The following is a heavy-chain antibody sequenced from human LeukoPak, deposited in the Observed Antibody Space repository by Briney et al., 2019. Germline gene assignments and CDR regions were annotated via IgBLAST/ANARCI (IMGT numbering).Heavy chain of an antibody. D-gene: IGHD2-2*01. CDR1: GYSIMNGYY. CDR3: ARLGYCNRVSCYGWFDP. J-gene: IGHJ5*02. CDR2: IYHSGST. Sequence: SETLSLTCTVSGYSIMNGYYWGWIRQPPGKGLEWIGSIYHSGSTYHNPSLKSRVTMSADTSKNQFSLKLSSVTAADTAGYYCARLGYCNRVSCYGWFDPWGQGTLVTVSS. V-gene: IGHV4-38-2*02.